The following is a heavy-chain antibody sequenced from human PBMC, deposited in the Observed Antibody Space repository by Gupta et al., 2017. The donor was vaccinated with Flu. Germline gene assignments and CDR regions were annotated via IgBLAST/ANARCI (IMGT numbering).Heavy chain of an antibody. Sequence: CAASGFTFDEYAMHWVRQAPGKGLEWVSGISWNSGSIGYADSVKGRFTISRDNAKNSVYLQMNSLRAEDTALYYCAKVGYWGQGTLVTVSS. V-gene: IGHV3-9*01. CDR1: GFTFDEYA. J-gene: IGHJ4*02. CDR3: AKVGY. CDR2: ISWNSGSI.